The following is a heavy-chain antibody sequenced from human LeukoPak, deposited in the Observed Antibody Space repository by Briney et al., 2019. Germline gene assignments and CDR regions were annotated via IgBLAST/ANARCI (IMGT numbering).Heavy chain of an antibody. CDR1: RFIFSRYS. CDR3: ARHSGDYYDSSGYLDY. V-gene: IGHV3-48*02. CDR2: ISSSSSTI. D-gene: IGHD3-22*01. J-gene: IGHJ4*02. Sequence: GGSLRLSCAASRFIFSRYSMNWVRQAPGKGLELFSYISSSSSTIYYADSVKGRFTISRDNAKNSLYLQMNGLRDEDTAVYYCARHSGDYYDSSGYLDYWGQGTLVTVSS.